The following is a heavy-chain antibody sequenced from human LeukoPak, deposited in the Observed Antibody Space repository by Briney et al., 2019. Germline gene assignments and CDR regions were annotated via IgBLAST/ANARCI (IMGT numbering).Heavy chain of an antibody. CDR1: GYTFTNYH. Sequence: ASVKVSCTASGYTFTNYHMHWVRQAPGQGLEWMGIINPSGGSTNYAQKFQGRVTMTRDMSTNTVYMQLSSLRSEDTAVYYCAREAVTISALVRTQTTKRPHRFDPWGQGTLVTVSS. J-gene: IGHJ5*02. V-gene: IGHV1-46*01. CDR3: AREAVTISALVRTQTTKRPHRFDP. D-gene: IGHD3-3*01. CDR2: INPSGGST.